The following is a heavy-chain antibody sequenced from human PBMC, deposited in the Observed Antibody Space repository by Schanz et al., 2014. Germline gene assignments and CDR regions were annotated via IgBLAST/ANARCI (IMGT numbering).Heavy chain of an antibody. CDR2: FDAHDGRA. CDR1: GFTFSSYA. D-gene: IGHD3-10*01. Sequence: EVQLLESGGGLVQPGGSLRLSCAASGFTFSSYAMSWVRQAPGKGLEWVSGFDAHDGRAYYADSAKGRFTISRDNSKSTLYVERNSLGVENTAFYYCTADLWFGAVWGVWWGQGTLVTVSS. V-gene: IGHV3-23*01. CDR3: TADLWFGAVWGVW. J-gene: IGHJ4*02.